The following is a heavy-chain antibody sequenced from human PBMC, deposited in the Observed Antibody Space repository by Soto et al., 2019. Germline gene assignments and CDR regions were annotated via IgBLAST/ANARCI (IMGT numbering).Heavy chain of an antibody. J-gene: IGHJ6*02. V-gene: IGHV1-8*01. Sequence: QVQLVQSGAEVKKPGASVKVSCKASGYTFTSYDINWVRQATGQGLEWMGWMNPNSGNTGYAQKFQGRVTMTRNISISTAYMELRSLRSEDTAVYYCARWPDGYYYYGMDVWGQGTTVTVSS. CDR1: GYTFTSYD. CDR2: MNPNSGNT. CDR3: ARWPDGYYYYGMDV.